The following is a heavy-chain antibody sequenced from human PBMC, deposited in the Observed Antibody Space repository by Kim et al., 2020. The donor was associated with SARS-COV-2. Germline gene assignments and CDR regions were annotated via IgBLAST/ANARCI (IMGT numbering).Heavy chain of an antibody. D-gene: IGHD6-13*01. V-gene: IGHV1-46*01. Sequence: ASVKVSCKASGYTFTSYYMHWVRQAPGQGLEWMGIINPSGGSTSYAQKFQGRVTMTRDTSTSTVYMELSSLRSEDTAVYYCARGRKQQLVRFDFDYWGQGTLVTVSS. J-gene: IGHJ4*02. CDR3: ARGRKQQLVRFDFDY. CDR1: GYTFTSYY. CDR2: INPSGGST.